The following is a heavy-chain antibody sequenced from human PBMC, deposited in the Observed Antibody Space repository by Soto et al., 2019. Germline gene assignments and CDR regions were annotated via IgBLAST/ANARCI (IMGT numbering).Heavy chain of an antibody. Sequence: SETLSLTCTVSCGSISDFFWSFIRQPPWKGLEGVVYIYYSGRTNYKPSLKSRVTISVDTSKNLFSLQMNSVTAAGTAVYYFARSSMVPVDYLDCWGKGTGVTVSS. CDR2: IYYSGRT. D-gene: IGHD3-10*01. V-gene: IGHV4-59*01. CDR3: ARSSMVPVDYLDC. CDR1: CGSISDFF. J-gene: IGHJ4*02.